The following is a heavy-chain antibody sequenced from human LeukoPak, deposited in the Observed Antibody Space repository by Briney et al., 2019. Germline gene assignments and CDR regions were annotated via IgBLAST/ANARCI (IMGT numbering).Heavy chain of an antibody. D-gene: IGHD3-10*01. V-gene: IGHV3-74*01. CDR3: ASILLWYVYDY. CDR1: GFTFSSYW. Sequence: GSLRLSCAASGFTFSSYWMHWVRQAPGKGLVWVSRINSDGSSTSYADSVKGRFTISRDNSKNTLYLQMNSLRAEDTAVYYCASILLWYVYDYWGQGTLVTVSS. CDR2: INSDGSST. J-gene: IGHJ4*02.